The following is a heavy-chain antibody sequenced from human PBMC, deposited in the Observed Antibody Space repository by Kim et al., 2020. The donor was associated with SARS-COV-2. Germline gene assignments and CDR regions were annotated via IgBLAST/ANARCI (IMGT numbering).Heavy chain of an antibody. V-gene: IGHV3-7*01. CDR2: K. D-gene: IGHD6-25*01. Sequence: KFDGESVEGRFTVARANAKNSVYLQMNGLRPEDTAVYYCARDDGFRSIDHWGQGILVTVSS. J-gene: IGHJ4*02. CDR3: ARDDGFRSIDH.